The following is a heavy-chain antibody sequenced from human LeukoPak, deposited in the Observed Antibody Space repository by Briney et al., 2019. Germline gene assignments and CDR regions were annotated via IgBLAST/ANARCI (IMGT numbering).Heavy chain of an antibody. CDR1: GFTFSTYW. CDR2: INGDGSRS. J-gene: IGHJ4*02. CDR3: ARTSPTSHFDF. V-gene: IGHV3-74*01. Sequence: GGSLRLSCAASGFTFSTYWMHWVRQAPGKGLVWVSRINGDGSRSNYADSVKGRFTISRDNARITLYLQMNSLRAEDTALYYCARTSPTSHFDFWGQGTLVTVSS. D-gene: IGHD3-16*01.